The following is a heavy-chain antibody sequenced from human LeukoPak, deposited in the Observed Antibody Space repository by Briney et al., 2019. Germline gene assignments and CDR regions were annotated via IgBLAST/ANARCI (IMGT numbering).Heavy chain of an antibody. V-gene: IGHV4-34*01. CDR1: AGFLSGYY. CDR3: AQSYSVRLGPESYYYFYVDV. J-gene: IGHJ6*03. CDR2: INHGGST. Sequence: SETLSLTCAVYAGFLSGYYWSWIRQSPGKGLEWIGEINHGGSTNYNPSLRSRVTRSVDTSKNHFSLKLSSVTAADTAVYYCAQSYSVRLGPESYYYFYVDVWGKGTTITVSS. D-gene: IGHD5/OR15-5a*01.